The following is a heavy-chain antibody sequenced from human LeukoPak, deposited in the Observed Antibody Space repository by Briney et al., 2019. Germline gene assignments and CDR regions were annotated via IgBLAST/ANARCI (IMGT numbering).Heavy chain of an antibody. CDR1: GYTFSSYG. V-gene: IGHV1-18*01. J-gene: IGHJ3*02. CDR2: ISVFTGYT. Sequence: ASVKFSCNAYGYTFSSYGISWVRHAPGQGLESMVYISVFTGYTNYAQQLQGTVTMPPDTSTVQAYMVLRGLRSDDTALYYCLRDAPRVASRRWDAFDIWGQGTMVTVSS. D-gene: IGHD6-19*01. CDR3: LRDAPRVASRRWDAFDI.